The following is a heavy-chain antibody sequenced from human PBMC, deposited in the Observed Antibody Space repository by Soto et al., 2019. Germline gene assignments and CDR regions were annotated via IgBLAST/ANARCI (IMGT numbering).Heavy chain of an antibody. D-gene: IGHD4-4*01. V-gene: IGHV3-30-3*01. CDR2: ISYDGSNK. CDR1: GFTFSSYA. CDR3: ARPLWRDDYNWGYFDL. Sequence: ESGGGVVQPGRSLRLSCAASGFTFSSYAMHWVRQAPVRGLEWVAVISYDGSNKYYADSVKGRFTISRDNSKHTLYLQMNSLGAEDTAVYYCARPLWRDDYNWGYFDLWGRGTLVTVSS. J-gene: IGHJ2*01.